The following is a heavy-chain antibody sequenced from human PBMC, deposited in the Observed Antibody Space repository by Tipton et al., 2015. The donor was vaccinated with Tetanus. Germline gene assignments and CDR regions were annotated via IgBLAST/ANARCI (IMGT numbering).Heavy chain of an antibody. CDR2: IYYSGST. CDR3: ARGGSYSYGPRGFDL. V-gene: IGHV4-39*07. CDR1: GGSISGSSYY. Sequence: TLSLTCTVSGGSISGSSYYWGWIRQPPGKGLEWIGSIYYSGSTTYSPSFKSRVTISVDTPKNQFSLKLTSLTVADTAVYYCARGGSYSYGPRGFDLWGRGTLVTVSS. D-gene: IGHD5-18*01. J-gene: IGHJ2*01.